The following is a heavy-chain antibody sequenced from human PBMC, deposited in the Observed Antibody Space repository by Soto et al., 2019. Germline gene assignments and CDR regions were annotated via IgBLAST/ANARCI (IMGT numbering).Heavy chain of an antibody. CDR3: AKVDGFLWFELDS. D-gene: IGHD3-10*01. V-gene: IGHV3-23*01. J-gene: IGHJ4*02. Sequence: EVQLLESGGGLVQPGGSLRLSCAASGFTFISFAMSWVRQAPGKGLEWVSAISASGDGTYYADSVKGRFTISRDNSKNTLYLQMSSLRAEDTAVYYCAKVDGFLWFELDSWGQGTLVTVSS. CDR2: ISASGDGT. CDR1: GFTFISFA.